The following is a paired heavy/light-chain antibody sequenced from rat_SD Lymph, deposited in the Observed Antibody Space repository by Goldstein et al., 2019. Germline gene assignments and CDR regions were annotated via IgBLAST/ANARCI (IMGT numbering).Heavy chain of an antibody. CDR2: MRYNGDT. J-gene: IGHJ3*01. V-gene: IGHV2-8*01. Sequence: QVQLTESGPGLVHPSETLSLTCTVSGFSLTGYSVYWVRQPSGKGLEWMGRMRYNGDTSYNSALKSRLSISRDTSKNQVFLKMNSLQTDDTGTYYCTRDGGGPFAYWGQGTLVTVSS. CDR3: TRDGGGPFAY. CDR1: GFSLTGYS.
Light chain of an antibody. V-gene: IGKV14S14*01. CDR1: QDIGNY. CDR3: LQSIQYPLT. Sequence: DIQMTQSPSSLSASLGDRVTITCRASQDIGNYLTWFQQKPGKSPRRMIYGATNLAAGVPSRFSGSRSGSDYSLTISSLESEDVADYHCLQSIQYPLTFGSGTKLEI. J-gene: IGKJ5*01. CDR2: GAT.